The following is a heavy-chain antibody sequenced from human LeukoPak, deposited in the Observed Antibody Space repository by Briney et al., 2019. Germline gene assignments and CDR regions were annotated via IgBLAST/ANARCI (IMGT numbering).Heavy chain of an antibody. J-gene: IGHJ6*02. Sequence: GASVKVSCKASGYTFTSYYMHWVRQAPGQGLEWMGIINPSGGSTSYAQKFQGRVTMTRDTSTSTVYMELSSLRSEDTAVYYCARDKDVLLWFGESVYYYYGMDVWGQGTTVTVSS. CDR2: INPSGGST. CDR1: GYTFTSYY. CDR3: ARDKDVLLWFGESVYYYYGMDV. D-gene: IGHD3-10*01. V-gene: IGHV1-46*01.